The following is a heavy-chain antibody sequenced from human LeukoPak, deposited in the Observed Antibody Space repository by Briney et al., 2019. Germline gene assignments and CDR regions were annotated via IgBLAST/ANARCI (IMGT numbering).Heavy chain of an antibody. J-gene: IGHJ3*02. D-gene: IGHD1-26*01. Sequence: ASVKVSCKASGYTFTSYGISWVRQAPGQGLEWMGWISAYNGNTNYAQKLQGRVTMTTDTSTSTAYMELRSLRSDDTAVYYCARDRGSCYQASHIGDAFDIWGQGTMVTVSS. CDR2: ISAYNGNT. CDR1: GYTFTSYG. CDR3: ARDRGSCYQASHIGDAFDI. V-gene: IGHV1-18*01.